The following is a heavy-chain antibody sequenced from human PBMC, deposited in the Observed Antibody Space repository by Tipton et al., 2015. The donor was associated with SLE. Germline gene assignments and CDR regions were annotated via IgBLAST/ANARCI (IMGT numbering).Heavy chain of an antibody. CDR1: GGSISSGDYY. J-gene: IGHJ3*02. CDR2: IYHDGST. V-gene: IGHV4-30-2*01. D-gene: IGHD6-13*01. Sequence: TLSLTCTVSGGSISSGDYYWSWIRQPPGKGLEWIGYIYHDGSTNYNPSLKSRVTISVDRSKNQFSLKLSSVTAADTAVYYCARAGDSRDFDGFDIWGQGTMVTVSS. CDR3: ARAGDSRDFDGFDI.